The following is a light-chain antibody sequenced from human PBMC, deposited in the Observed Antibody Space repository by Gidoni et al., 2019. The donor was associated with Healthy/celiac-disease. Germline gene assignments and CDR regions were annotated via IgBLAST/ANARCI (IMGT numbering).Light chain of an antibody. Sequence: QSALTQPASVSGSPGQSITISCTGTSSDVGGYNYVSWYQQHPGKAPKLMIYDVSNRPSGVSNRFSGSKSGNTASLTISGLQAGDEADYYCSSYTSSSTYVFGTGTKDTVL. CDR1: SSDVGGYNY. CDR3: SSYTSSSTYV. J-gene: IGLJ1*01. CDR2: DVS. V-gene: IGLV2-14*01.